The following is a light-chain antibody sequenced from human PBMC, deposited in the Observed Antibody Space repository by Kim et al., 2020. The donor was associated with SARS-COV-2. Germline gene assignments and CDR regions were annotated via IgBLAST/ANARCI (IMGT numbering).Light chain of an antibody. J-gene: IGLJ1*01. CDR3: NSRDSSGNHYV. CDR1: SLRSYY. Sequence: ALGQTVRITCPGDSLRSYYASWYQQKPGQAPVLVIYGKNNRPSGIPDRFSGSSSGNTASLTITGAQAEDEADYDCNSRDSSGNHYVFGTGTKVTVL. V-gene: IGLV3-19*01. CDR2: GKN.